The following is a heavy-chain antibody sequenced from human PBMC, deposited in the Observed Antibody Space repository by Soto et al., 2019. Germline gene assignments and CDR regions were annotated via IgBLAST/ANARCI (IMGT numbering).Heavy chain of an antibody. Sequence: EKQLVESGGGLVKPGESLRLSCAVSGITFINAWMSWVRQAPGKGLEWVGRIKSKANAETTDYAAPVKGRFTISRDDSKNMLFLQMDNLKAEDTAVYYCIPDPGEYENFWGQGTLVTVSS. V-gene: IGHV3-15*01. D-gene: IGHD4-17*01. CDR1: GITFINAW. CDR3: IPDPGEYENF. CDR2: IKSKANAETT. J-gene: IGHJ4*02.